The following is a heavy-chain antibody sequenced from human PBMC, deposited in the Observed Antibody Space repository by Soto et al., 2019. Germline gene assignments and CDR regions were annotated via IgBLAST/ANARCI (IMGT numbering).Heavy chain of an antibody. D-gene: IGHD2-2*01. V-gene: IGHV3-23*01. CDR2: ISGSGGST. CDR3: AKRNWEGCRSISCYLSDH. J-gene: IGHJ5*02. CDR1: GFTFNNYA. Sequence: EVQLLESGGGLVQPGGSLRLSCAASGFTFNNYAMSWVRQAPGKGLEWVSGISGSGGSTDYADSVKGRFTISRDTSRNTLYLEMNSLRAEDTAVYYCAKRNWEGCRSISCYLSDHWGQGTLVTVSS.